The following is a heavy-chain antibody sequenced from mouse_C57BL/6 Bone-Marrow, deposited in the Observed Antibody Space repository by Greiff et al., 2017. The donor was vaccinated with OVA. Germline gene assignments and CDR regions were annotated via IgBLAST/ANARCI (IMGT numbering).Heavy chain of an antibody. CDR1: GYTFTDYE. CDR3: AIYYSNYVAMDY. J-gene: IGHJ4*01. D-gene: IGHD2-5*01. V-gene: IGHV1-15*01. CDR2: IDPETGGT. Sequence: VQLQQSGAELVRPGASVTLSCKASGYTFTDYEMHWVKQTPVHGLEWIGAIDPETGGTAYNQKFKGKAILTADKSSSTAYMELRSLTSEDSAVYYCAIYYSNYVAMDYWGQGTSVTVSS.